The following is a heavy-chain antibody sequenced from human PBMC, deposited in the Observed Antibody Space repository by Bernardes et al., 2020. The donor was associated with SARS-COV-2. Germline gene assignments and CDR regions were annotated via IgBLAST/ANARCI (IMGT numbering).Heavy chain of an antibody. CDR3: ARDGGIAAREFDS. J-gene: IGHJ4*02. CDR2: INPNSGGT. CDR1: GYTFTGHY. Sequence: ASVKVSCKASGYTFTGHYMHWVRQAPGQGLEWMGWINPNSGGTNYAQNFQGRVTMTRDTSISTAYMELSSLRSDDTAVYYCARDGGIAAREFDSWGQGTLVTVSS. D-gene: IGHD6-6*01. V-gene: IGHV1-2*02.